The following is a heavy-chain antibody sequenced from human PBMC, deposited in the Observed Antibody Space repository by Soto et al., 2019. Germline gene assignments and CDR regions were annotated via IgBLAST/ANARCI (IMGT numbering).Heavy chain of an antibody. V-gene: IGHV3-7*05. Sequence: EVQLVESGGGLVQPGGSLRLSCVASEFTFNTYWMNWVLQAPGRGLEWVANIKDDGSEKNYVESVKGRFTISRDNAKNSLYLQMNSLRGEDTAVYFCARDWGTPGRGSAVGYYYHYGMDVWGQGTTVTVSS. J-gene: IGHJ6*02. CDR1: EFTFNTYW. D-gene: IGHD6-19*01. CDR3: ARDWGTPGRGSAVGYYYHYGMDV. CDR2: IKDDGSEK.